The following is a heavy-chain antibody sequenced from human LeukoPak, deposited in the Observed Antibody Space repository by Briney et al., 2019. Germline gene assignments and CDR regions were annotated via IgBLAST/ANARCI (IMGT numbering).Heavy chain of an antibody. Sequence: AGGSLRLSCAASGFPFRSYGMLWVRQAPGKGLEWVAVIWYDGNNKYYTDSVKGRFIISRDNSKNTLYLQMNSLRAEDTAVYYCARAKDNSGRDAFDMWGQGTMVTVSS. V-gene: IGHV3-33*01. D-gene: IGHD3-22*01. J-gene: IGHJ3*02. CDR2: IWYDGNNK. CDR1: GFPFRSYG. CDR3: ARAKDNSGRDAFDM.